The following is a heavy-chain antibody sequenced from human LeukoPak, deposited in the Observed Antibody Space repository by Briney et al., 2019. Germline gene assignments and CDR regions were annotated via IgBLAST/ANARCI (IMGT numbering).Heavy chain of an antibody. Sequence: PSETLSLTCTVSGGSISSGGYSLSWIRQPPGKGLEWIGYIFHSGSTYYNPSVKSRVTISVDRSKNQYSLKLTSVTAADTAVYYCARTRDLFNFSSGAFDIWGQGTMVTVSS. V-gene: IGHV4-30-2*01. CDR3: ARTRDLFNFSSGAFDI. J-gene: IGHJ3*02. CDR1: GGSISSGGYS. CDR2: IFHSGST. D-gene: IGHD5-24*01.